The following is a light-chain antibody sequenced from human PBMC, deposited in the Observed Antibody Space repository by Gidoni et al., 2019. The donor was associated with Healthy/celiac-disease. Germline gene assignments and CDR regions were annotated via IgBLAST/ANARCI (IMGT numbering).Light chain of an antibody. V-gene: IGKV3-15*01. CDR3: QQYNNWPRT. J-gene: IGKJ1*01. CDR2: GAS. Sequence: EIVMTQSPATLSVSPGDRATLSCRASQSVSSNLAGYQQKPGQAPRLLIYGASTRATGIPARFSGSGSGTEFTLTISSLQSEDFAVYYCQQYNNWPRTFGQGTKVEIK. CDR1: QSVSSN.